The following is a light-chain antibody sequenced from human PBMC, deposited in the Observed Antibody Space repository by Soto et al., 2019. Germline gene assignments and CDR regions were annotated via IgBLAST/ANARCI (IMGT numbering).Light chain of an antibody. CDR2: GAS. Sequence: EIVLTQSPGTLSLSPGERATLSCRASQSVNSNSLAWYQQKPGQVPRPLIYGASIRAAGVPDRLSGIGSGTDFTLTISRLEPEDSAVYYCQQYGTSPHTFGQGTKLEIK. CDR3: QQYGTSPHT. CDR1: QSVNSNS. V-gene: IGKV3-20*01. J-gene: IGKJ2*01.